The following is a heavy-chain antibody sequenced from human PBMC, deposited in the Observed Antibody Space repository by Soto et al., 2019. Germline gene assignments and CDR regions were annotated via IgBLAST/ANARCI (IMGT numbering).Heavy chain of an antibody. V-gene: IGHV3-53*01. CDR2: IYSGGST. Sequence: GGSLRLSCAASGFTVSSNYMSWVRQAPGKGLEWVSVIYSGGSTYYADSVKGRFTISRDNSKNTLYLQMNSLRAEDTAVYYCARILYYGLGGGMDVWGQGTTVTVSS. CDR3: ARILYYGLGGGMDV. CDR1: GFTVSSNY. J-gene: IGHJ6*02. D-gene: IGHD2-8*01.